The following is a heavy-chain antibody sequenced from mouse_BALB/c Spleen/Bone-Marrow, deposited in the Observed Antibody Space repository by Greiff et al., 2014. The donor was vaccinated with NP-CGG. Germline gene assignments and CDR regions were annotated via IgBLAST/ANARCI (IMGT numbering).Heavy chain of an antibody. Sequence: EVQVVESGGGLVQPKGSLKLSCAASGFTFNTYAMNWVRQAPGKGLEWVARIRSKSNNYATYYADSVKDRFTISRDDSQSKLFLQMNNLKTEDTAMYYCVKSGGYFFDYWGQGTSLTVSS. CDR1: GFTFNTYA. CDR3: VKSGGYFFDY. CDR2: IRSKSNNYAT. J-gene: IGHJ2*03. V-gene: IGHV10-1*02. D-gene: IGHD2-3*01.